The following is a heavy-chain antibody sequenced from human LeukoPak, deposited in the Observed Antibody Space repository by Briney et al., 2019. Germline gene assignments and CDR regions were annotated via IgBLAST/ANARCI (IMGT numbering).Heavy chain of an antibody. V-gene: IGHV3-66*01. CDR3: ARDLLGQYYFDY. Sequence: AGGSLRLSCAASGFTVSSNYMSWVRQAPGKGLEWVSVIYSGGSTYYADSVKGRFTISRDNSKNTLYLQMNSLRAEDTAVYYCARDLLGQYYFDYWGQGTLVTVSS. CDR2: IYSGGST. D-gene: IGHD2-15*01. J-gene: IGHJ4*02. CDR1: GFTVSSNY.